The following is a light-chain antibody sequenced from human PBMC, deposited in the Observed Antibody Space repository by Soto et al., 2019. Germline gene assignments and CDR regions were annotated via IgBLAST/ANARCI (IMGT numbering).Light chain of an antibody. CDR3: SSYTSSSTLEV. Sequence: QSALTQPASVSGSPGQSITISCTGTSSDVGGCKYVSWYQQHPAKAPKLMIYDVSNRPSGVSNRFSGSKSGNTASLTISGLQAEDEADYYCSSYTSSSTLEVFGTGTKLTVL. CDR2: DVS. J-gene: IGLJ1*01. V-gene: IGLV2-14*01. CDR1: SSDVGGCKY.